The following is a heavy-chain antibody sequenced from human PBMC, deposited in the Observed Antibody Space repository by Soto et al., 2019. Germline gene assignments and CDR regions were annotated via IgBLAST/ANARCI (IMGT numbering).Heavy chain of an antibody. CDR3: AKHRDDLPTYWGGACYSYCDY. CDR1: GYSFTSYW. Sequence: PGESLKISCKGSGYSFTSYWIGWVRQMPGKGLERMGIIYPGDSDTRYSPSFQGQVTISADKSISTAYLQWSSLKASATALYYCAKHRDDLPTYWGGACYSYCDYGGQGALPAVSP. V-gene: IGHV5-51*01. CDR2: IYPGDSDT. D-gene: IGHD2-21*02. J-gene: IGHJ4*02.